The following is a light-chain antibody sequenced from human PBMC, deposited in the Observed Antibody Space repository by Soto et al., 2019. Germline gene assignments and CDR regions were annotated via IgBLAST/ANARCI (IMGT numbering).Light chain of an antibody. CDR1: SSAVGGYNY. CDR2: DVS. Sequence: SVLTQPASVSGSPGPPITIACFGISSAVGGYNYVSRYQLYPGQASTLVIYDVSNRPSGVSNRCSCSKSGIWASLTFSGLQAKDEADYYCSSYTCSSTYVFRTGSKVSDL. J-gene: IGLJ1*01. CDR3: SSYTCSSTYV. V-gene: IGLV2-14*01.